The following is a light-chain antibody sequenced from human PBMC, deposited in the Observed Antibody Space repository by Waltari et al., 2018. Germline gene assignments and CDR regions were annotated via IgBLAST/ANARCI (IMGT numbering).Light chain of an antibody. Sequence: SSEVTQPPSVSVSPGQTASIPCSGDKLGEKYVSWYQQKPGQSPVVVIYEDDDRPSGIPERFSGSNSGNTATLTISGTQAMDEADYYCQAWDGSTSTVVFGGGTKVTVL. CDR1: KLGEKY. J-gene: IGLJ2*01. V-gene: IGLV3-1*01. CDR3: QAWDGSTSTVV. CDR2: EDD.